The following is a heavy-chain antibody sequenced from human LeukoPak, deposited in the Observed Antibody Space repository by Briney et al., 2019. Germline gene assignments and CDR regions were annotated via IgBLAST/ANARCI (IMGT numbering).Heavy chain of an antibody. V-gene: IGHV3-30*02. CDR3: ATYRQVLLPFES. CDR1: GFTFSNYW. CDR2: IRYDGSNE. D-gene: IGHD2-8*02. J-gene: IGHJ4*02. Sequence: PGGSLRLSCSTSGFTFSNYWTHWVRQAPGKGLEWVSFIRYDGSNEYYADSVRGRFTISRDNSKSTLSLQMNSLRAEDTAIYYCATYRQVLLPFESWGQGTLVTVSS.